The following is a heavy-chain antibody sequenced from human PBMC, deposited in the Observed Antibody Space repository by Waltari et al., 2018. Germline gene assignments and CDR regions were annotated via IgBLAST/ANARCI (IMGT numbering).Heavy chain of an antibody. CDR2: VTLSGNT. J-gene: IGHJ4*02. CDR3: ARSVAGVGMEY. V-gene: IGHV4-34*02. CDR1: GGSLGGFH. D-gene: IGHD6-19*01. Sequence: QVQLQQWGAGLLKPSETLSLSCDVSGGSLGGFHWTWIRQTPGQGLEWIGDVTLSGNTNSNPSLKGRITVSLDTSRRQLSLRVTAMTAADTGVYFCARSVAGVGMEYWGQGTPVTVSS.